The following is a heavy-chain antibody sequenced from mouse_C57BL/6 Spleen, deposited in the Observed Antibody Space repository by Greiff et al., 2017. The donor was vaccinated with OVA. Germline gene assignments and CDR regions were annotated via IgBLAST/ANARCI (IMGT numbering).Heavy chain of an antibody. V-gene: IGHV7-3*01. J-gene: IGHJ4*01. CDR1: GFTITDYY. Sequence: EVQLAESGGGLVQPGGSLSLSCAASGFTITDYYMSWVRQPPGKALEWLGFIRNKANGYTTEYSASVKGRFTISRDNSQSILYLQMNALRAEDSATYYCARYEGDYAMDYWGQGTSVTVSS. CDR3: ARYEGDYAMDY. CDR2: IRNKANGYTT.